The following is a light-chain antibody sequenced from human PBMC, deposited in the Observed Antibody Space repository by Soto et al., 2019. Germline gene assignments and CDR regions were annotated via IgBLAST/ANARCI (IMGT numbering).Light chain of an antibody. V-gene: IGKV1D-8*03. CDR2: AAS. J-gene: IGKJ1*01. CDR3: QQYKSYS. CDR1: QGISSF. Sequence: VIKMTQSPSLLSASAGDRVTISCRTSQGISSFLAWYQQKPGKAPELLISAASTLQSGVPSRFSGSGSGTDFTLTISSLQPDDFATYYCQQYKSYSFGQGTKVDIK.